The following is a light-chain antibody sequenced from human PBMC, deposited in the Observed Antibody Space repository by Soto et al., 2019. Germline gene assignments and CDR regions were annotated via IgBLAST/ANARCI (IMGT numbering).Light chain of an antibody. J-gene: IGKJ1*01. CDR3: QKYDHWPRT. V-gene: IGKV3-15*01. CDR2: GAS. Sequence: EIGMTQSPATLSVSPGERATLSCRASQSVSSNLAWYQQKPGQAPRLLIYGASTRATGIPARFSGSGSGTEFTLTVNSLQSEDFAVYYCQKYDHWPRTFGHGTKLDIK. CDR1: QSVSSN.